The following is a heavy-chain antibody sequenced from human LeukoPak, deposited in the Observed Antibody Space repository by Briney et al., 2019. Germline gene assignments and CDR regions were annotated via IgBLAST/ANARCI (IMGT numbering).Heavy chain of an antibody. CDR1: GFTFGSYA. CDR2: LTGSGATT. Sequence: PGGSLRLSCAASGFTFGSYAMSWVRQAPGKGLERVSALTGSGATTNYADSVKGRFTISRDNSKNTLFLQMNSLRAEDTAVYYCAKEDIVSTMGNFDYWGQGTPVTVSS. V-gene: IGHV3-23*01. J-gene: IGHJ4*02. D-gene: IGHD5/OR15-5a*01. CDR3: AKEDIVSTMGNFDY.